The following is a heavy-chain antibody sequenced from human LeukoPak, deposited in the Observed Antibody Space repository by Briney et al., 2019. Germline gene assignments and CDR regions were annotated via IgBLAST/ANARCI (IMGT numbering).Heavy chain of an antibody. V-gene: IGHV3-7*01. CDR2: IKQDGSEK. J-gene: IGHJ4*02. CDR1: GFTFSGNW. D-gene: IGHD3-3*01. CDR3: ARDRDFWSGYSSPSDY. Sequence: GGSLRLSCEASGFTFSGNWMSWVRQAPGKGLEWVANIKQDGSEKYYVDSVKGRFTISRDNAKNSLYLQMNSLRAEDTAVYYCARDRDFWSGYSSPSDYWGQGTLVTVSS.